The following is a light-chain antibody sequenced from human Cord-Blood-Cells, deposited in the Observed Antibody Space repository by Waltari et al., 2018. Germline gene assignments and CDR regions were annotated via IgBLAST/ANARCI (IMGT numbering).Light chain of an antibody. CDR3: QAWDSSTVV. J-gene: IGLJ2*01. Sequence: SYELTQPPSVSVSPGQTASITCSGDKLGDKYACWYQQKPGQSPVLVIYQDSKRTSGIPERFSGSNSGNTATLTISGTQAMYEADYYCQAWDSSTVVFGGGTKLTVL. CDR2: QDS. CDR1: KLGDKY. V-gene: IGLV3-1*01.